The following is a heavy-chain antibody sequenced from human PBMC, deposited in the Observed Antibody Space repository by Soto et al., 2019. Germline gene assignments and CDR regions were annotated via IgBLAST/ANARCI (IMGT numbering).Heavy chain of an antibody. V-gene: IGHV3-23*01. D-gene: IGHD2-21*02. CDR2: IYGDGAGI. J-gene: IGHJ4*02. Sequence: GSLRLSCAASGFTFSDYAMTWVRQAPGKGLESVSGIYGDGAGIQYADSVRGRFTISRDNSKNTLYLQMNSLRAEDTAVYYCAKDVISGDGFWRMDHWGQGTMGTVSS. CDR3: AKDVISGDGFWRMDH. CDR1: GFTFSDYA.